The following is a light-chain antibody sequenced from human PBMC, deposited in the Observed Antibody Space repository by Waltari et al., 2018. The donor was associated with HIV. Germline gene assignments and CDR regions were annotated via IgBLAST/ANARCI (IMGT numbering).Light chain of an antibody. Sequence: EIVLTQSPGTLSLSPGDRATLSCRASQTISRSYLTWYQQKPGQAPRLPLLGTSTRASGIPDRFSGSGSGIDFTLTINRLEPEDFAVYYCQQYGTGAPLTFGGGTKVEFK. CDR3: QQYGTGAPLT. CDR2: GTS. V-gene: IGKV3-20*01. CDR1: QTISRSY. J-gene: IGKJ4*01.